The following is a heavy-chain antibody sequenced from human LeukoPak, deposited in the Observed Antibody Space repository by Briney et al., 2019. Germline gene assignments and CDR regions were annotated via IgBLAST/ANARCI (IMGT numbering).Heavy chain of an antibody. CDR3: ARSWTVGEGAFDI. V-gene: IGHV4-39*01. Sequence: SSETLSLTCIVSGGSISVTNYYWGWIRQPPGKGLEWIGSIYYSGNTYYNSHLRSRLTMSVDTSKEQFSLKLSSVTAADTALYYCARSWTVGEGAFDIWGQGSMVIVSS. J-gene: IGHJ3*02. D-gene: IGHD1-26*01. CDR2: IYYSGNT. CDR1: GGSISVTNYY.